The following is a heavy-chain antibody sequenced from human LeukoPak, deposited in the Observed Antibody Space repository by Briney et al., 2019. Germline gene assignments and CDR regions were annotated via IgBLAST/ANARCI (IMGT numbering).Heavy chain of an antibody. CDR2: IYSGGST. Sequence: GGSLRLSCAASGFTVSSNYMSWVRQAPGKGLEWVSVIYSGGSTYYADSVKGRFTISRDNSKNTLYLQMNSLRAEDTAAYYCAREDSSGYRFDYWGQGTLVTVSS. D-gene: IGHD3-22*01. J-gene: IGHJ4*02. V-gene: IGHV3-53*01. CDR1: GFTVSSNY. CDR3: AREDSSGYRFDY.